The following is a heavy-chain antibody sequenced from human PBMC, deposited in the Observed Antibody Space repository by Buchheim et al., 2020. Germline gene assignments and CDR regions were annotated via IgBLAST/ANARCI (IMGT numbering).Heavy chain of an antibody. D-gene: IGHD2/OR15-2a*01. J-gene: IGHJ4*02. Sequence: QVQLVESGGGVVQPGRSLRLSCAASGFTFSSYAMHWVRQAPGKGLEWVAVISYDGSNKYYADSVKGRFTISRDNSKNTLYLQMNSLRAEDTAVYYCARVLAWDYLIESFDYWGQGTL. V-gene: IGHV3-30-3*01. CDR2: ISYDGSNK. CDR1: GFTFSSYA. CDR3: ARVLAWDYLIESFDY.